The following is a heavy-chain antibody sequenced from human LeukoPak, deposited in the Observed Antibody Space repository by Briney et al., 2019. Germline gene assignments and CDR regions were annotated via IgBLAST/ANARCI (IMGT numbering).Heavy chain of an antibody. CDR2: ISSSSSYI. V-gene: IGHV3-21*01. CDR1: GFTFSSYS. D-gene: IGHD3-10*01. CDR3: ARAFGGFSYYYGSGSYMVSHFDY. J-gene: IGHJ4*02. Sequence: PGGSLRLSCAASGFTFSSYSMNWVRQAPGKGLEWVSSISSSSSYIYYAHSVKGRFTISTDNTKNSLYLQMSSLRAEDTAVYYCARAFGGFSYYYGSGSYMVSHFDYWGQGTLVTVSS.